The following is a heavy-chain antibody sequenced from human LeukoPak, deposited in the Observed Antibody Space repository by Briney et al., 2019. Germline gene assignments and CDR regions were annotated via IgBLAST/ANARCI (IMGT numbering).Heavy chain of an antibody. V-gene: IGHV3-23*01. J-gene: IGHJ6*03. D-gene: IGHD5-24*01. Sequence: GGSLRLSCAASGITFSSHAMSWVRQAPGKGLEWVSLISGSGGHTYYGDSAKGRFTISRDNSTNRLYLQMNSLRPEDTAVYYCAKGGAATMRDGYNYYYYYMEVWGGGTTVTVSS. CDR3: AKGGAATMRDGYNYYYYYMEV. CDR1: GITFSSHA. CDR2: ISGSGGHT.